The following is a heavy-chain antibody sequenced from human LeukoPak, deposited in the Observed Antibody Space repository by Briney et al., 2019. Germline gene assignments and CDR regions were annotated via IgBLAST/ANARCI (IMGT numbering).Heavy chain of an antibody. V-gene: IGHV1-2*02. J-gene: IGHJ4*02. CDR3: ARSPPIQLWFGDDY. D-gene: IGHD5-18*01. CDR1: GYTFTGYY. CDR2: INPNSGGT. Sequence: ASVKVSCKASGYTFTGYYMHWVRQAPGQGLEWMGWINPNSGGTNYAQKFQGRVTMTRDTPISTAYMELSRLRSDDTAVYYCARSPPIQLWFGDDYWGQGTLVTVSS.